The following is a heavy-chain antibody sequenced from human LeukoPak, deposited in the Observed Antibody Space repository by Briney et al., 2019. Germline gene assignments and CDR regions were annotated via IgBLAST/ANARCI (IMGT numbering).Heavy chain of an antibody. CDR2: IYTSGST. CDR1: GGSIRSSSYY. Sequence: SETLSLTCTVSGGSIRSSSYYWGWIRQPAGKGLEWIGRIYTSGSTNYNPSLKSRVTMSVDTSKNQFSLKLSSVTAADTAVYYCARVNSVYSDSSGYSYYFDYWGQGTLVTVSS. D-gene: IGHD3-22*01. V-gene: IGHV4-61*02. J-gene: IGHJ4*02. CDR3: ARVNSVYSDSSGYSYYFDY.